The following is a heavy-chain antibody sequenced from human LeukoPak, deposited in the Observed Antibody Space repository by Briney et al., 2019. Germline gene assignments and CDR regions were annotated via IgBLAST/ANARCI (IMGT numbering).Heavy chain of an antibody. CDR2: IYYSGST. CDR3: ARDSADSNYYFDY. D-gene: IGHD4-11*01. Sequence: KPSETLSLTCTVSGGSISSYYWSWIRQPPGKGREWIGYIYYSGSTNYNPSLKSRVTISVDTSKNQFSLRLSSVTAADTAVYYCARDSADSNYYFDYWGQGTLVTVSS. J-gene: IGHJ4*02. CDR1: GGSISSYY. V-gene: IGHV4-59*01.